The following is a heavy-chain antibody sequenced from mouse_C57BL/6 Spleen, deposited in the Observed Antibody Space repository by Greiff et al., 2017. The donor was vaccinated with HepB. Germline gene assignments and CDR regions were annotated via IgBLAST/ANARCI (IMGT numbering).Heavy chain of an antibody. D-gene: IGHD1-1*01. V-gene: IGHV2-2*01. CDR1: GFSLTSYG. CDR2: IWSGGST. J-gene: IGHJ4*01. Sequence: QVQLKQSGPGLVQPSQSLSITCTVSGFSLTSYGVHWVRQSPGKGLEWLGVIWSGGSTDYNAAFISRLSISKDNSKSQVFFKMNSLQADDTAIYYCARPLITTVVGGYAMDYWGQGTSVTVSS. CDR3: ARPLITTVVGGYAMDY.